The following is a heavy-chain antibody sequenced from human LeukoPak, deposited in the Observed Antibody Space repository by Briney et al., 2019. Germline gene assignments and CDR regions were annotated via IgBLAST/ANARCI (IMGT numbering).Heavy chain of an antibody. J-gene: IGHJ6*02. CDR1: GFTFSSYG. V-gene: IGHV3-33*01. CDR3: ARDALRYFDWLILDYYYGMDV. D-gene: IGHD3-9*01. CDR2: IWYDGSNK. Sequence: GGSLRLSCAASGFTFSSYGMHWVRQAPGKGLEWVAVIWYDGSNKYYADSVKGRFTISRDNSKNTLYLQMNSLRAEDTAVYYCARDALRYFDWLILDYYYGMDVWGQGTTVTVSS.